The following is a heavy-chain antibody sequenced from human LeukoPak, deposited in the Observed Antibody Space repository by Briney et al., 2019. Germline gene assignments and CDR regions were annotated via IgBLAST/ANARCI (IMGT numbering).Heavy chain of an antibody. V-gene: IGHV3-30*04. J-gene: IGHJ4*02. D-gene: IGHD3-10*01. CDR3: ARDGGFTRGWTYGAGDY. Sequence: PGGSLRLSCAASGFTFSSYVMHWVRQAPGKGLECVAVISNDGSEKYYADSVKDRFTISRDNSKNTLYLQMNSLGPDDTALYYCARDGGFTRGWTYGAGDYWGQGTLVAVSS. CDR2: ISNDGSEK. CDR1: GFTFSSYV.